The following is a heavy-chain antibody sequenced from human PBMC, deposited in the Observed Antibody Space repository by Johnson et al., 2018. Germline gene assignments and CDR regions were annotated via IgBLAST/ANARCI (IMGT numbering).Heavy chain of an antibody. CDR1: GFTFSSYD. Sequence: VQLVQSGGGLVQPGGSLRLSCAASGFTFSSYDMHWVRQATGKGLEWVSAIGTAGDTYYADSVTGRFTISRDNSKNTLYLQMNSLRAEDTAVYYCARASSWYGAFDIWGQGTMVTVSS. CDR2: IGTAGDT. CDR3: ARASSWYGAFDI. D-gene: IGHD6-13*01. V-gene: IGHV3-13*01. J-gene: IGHJ3*02.